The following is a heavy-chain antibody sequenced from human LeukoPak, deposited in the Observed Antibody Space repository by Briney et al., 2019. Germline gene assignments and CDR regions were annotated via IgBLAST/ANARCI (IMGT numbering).Heavy chain of an antibody. J-gene: IGHJ4*02. CDR3: ARSRWRDSFDY. CDR1: GGSISSYY. CDR2: INHSGST. V-gene: IGHV4-34*01. Sequence: SETLSLTCTVSGGSISSYYWSWIRQPPGKGLEWIGEINHSGSTNYNPSLKSRVTISVDTSKNQFSLKLSSVTAADTAVYYCARSRWRDSFDYWGQGTLVTVSS. D-gene: IGHD4-23*01.